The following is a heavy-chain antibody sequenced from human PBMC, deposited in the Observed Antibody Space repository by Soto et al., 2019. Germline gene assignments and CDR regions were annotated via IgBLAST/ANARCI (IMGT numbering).Heavy chain of an antibody. J-gene: IGHJ4*02. D-gene: IGHD2-2*01. CDR2: ISGSGGST. V-gene: IGHV3-23*01. CDR3: AKELVVTAVEY. CDR1: GFTFSSYA. Sequence: VGSVRLSCASSGFTFSSYAMSCVRQAPGKGLEWVSAISGSGGSTYYADSVKGRFTISRDNSKNTLYLQMNSLRAEDTAVYYCAKELVVTAVEYWGQGTLVTVS.